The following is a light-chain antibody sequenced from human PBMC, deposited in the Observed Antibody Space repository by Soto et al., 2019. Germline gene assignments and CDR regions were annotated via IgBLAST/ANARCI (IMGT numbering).Light chain of an antibody. CDR3: QQYATSHMYT. V-gene: IGKV3-20*01. CDR1: HYVYSN. J-gene: IGKJ5*01. CDR2: GAS. Sequence: EIVMTQSPATLSVSPGERATVSCTSSHYVYSNVAWFQQKSGQAPRLLIYGASSRATGIPDRFSGSGSGTDFTLTITRLEPEDFAVYYCQQYATSHMYTFGQGTRLEIK.